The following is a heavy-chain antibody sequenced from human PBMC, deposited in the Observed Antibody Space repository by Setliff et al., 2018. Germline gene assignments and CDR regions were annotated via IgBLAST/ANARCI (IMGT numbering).Heavy chain of an antibody. CDR2: IIPVLGMT. Sequence: GASVKVSCKASGDPFNAYGVSWVRQAPGQGLEWMGAIIPVLGMTDYAQKFQGRLTITADQSTTTVYMELSSLKTEDTAVYYCTRLRITAPLHDYMDVWGKGTTVTVSS. CDR1: GDPFNAYG. V-gene: IGHV1-69*10. J-gene: IGHJ6*03. D-gene: IGHD1-20*01. CDR3: TRLRITAPLHDYMDV.